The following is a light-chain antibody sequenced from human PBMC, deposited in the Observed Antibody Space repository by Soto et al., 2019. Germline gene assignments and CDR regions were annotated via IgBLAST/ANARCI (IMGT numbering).Light chain of an antibody. J-gene: IGKJ4*01. CDR1: QSVSSSY. CDR2: GTS. Sequence: EIVLTQSPGTLSLSPGERATLCFSASQSVSSSYLAWYQQKPGQAPRLLIYGTSSRATGIPDRFSGGGSGTDFTLTISRLEPEDFAVYYCQQFSSYPLTFGGGTKVDIK. V-gene: IGKV3-20*01. CDR3: QQFSSYPLT.